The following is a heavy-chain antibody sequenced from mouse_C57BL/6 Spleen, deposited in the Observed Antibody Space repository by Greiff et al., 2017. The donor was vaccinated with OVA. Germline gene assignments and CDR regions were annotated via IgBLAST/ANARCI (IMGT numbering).Heavy chain of an antibody. CDR2: IYPRSGNT. V-gene: IGHV1-81*01. Sequence: VKLVESGAELARPGASVKLSCKASGYTFTSYGISWVKQRTGQGLEWIGEIYPRSGNTYYNEKFKGKATLTADKSSSTAYMELRSLTSEDSAVYFCARGYDGYPDYWGQGTTLTVSS. CDR1: GYTFTSYG. CDR3: ARGYDGYPDY. J-gene: IGHJ2*01. D-gene: IGHD2-3*01.